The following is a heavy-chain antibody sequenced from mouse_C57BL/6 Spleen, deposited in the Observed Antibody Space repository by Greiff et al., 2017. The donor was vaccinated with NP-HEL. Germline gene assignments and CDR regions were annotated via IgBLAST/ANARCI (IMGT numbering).Heavy chain of an antibody. V-gene: IGHV1-82*01. J-gene: IGHJ4*01. CDR1: GYAFSSSW. CDR3: AHYDYDYYAMDY. CDR2: IYPGDGDT. Sequence: QVQLQQSGPELVKPGASVKISCKASGYAFSSSWMNWVKQRPGKGLEWIGRIYPGDGDTNYNGKFKGKATLTADKSSSTAYMQLSSLTSEDSAVYFCAHYDYDYYAMDYWGQGTSVTVSS. D-gene: IGHD2-4*01.